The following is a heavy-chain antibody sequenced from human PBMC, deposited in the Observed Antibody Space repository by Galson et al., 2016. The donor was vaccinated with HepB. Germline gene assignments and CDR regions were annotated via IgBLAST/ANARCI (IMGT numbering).Heavy chain of an antibody. CDR2: FNWKGGST. CDR3: ARDRYCGGGTCAVYYFDY. D-gene: IGHD2-21*01. J-gene: IGHJ4*02. Sequence: SLRLSCAASGFTFDDYGMSWVRQAPGKGLEWVSGFNWKGGSTGYADSVTGRFTISRDNAKNSLYLQMNSLRAEDTALYYCARDRYCGGGTCAVYYFDYWGKGTLVTVST. V-gene: IGHV3-20*04. CDR1: GFTFDDYG.